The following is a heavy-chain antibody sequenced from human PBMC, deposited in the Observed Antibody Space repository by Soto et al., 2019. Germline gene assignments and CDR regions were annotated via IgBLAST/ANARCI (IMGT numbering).Heavy chain of an antibody. Sequence: QVRLQESGPRLVRPSGTLSLTCTISGGSFGTNYWSWIRQAPGKGLEWIGYTYHTGSTKYNPSLKSRATISVDKSKNQFSLTLTSAAAADTAVYYCAADSAGRGPFDPWGQGILVTVSS. CDR2: TYHTGST. D-gene: IGHD3-10*01. CDR1: GGSFGTNY. V-gene: IGHV4-59*13. CDR3: AADSAGRGPFDP. J-gene: IGHJ5*02.